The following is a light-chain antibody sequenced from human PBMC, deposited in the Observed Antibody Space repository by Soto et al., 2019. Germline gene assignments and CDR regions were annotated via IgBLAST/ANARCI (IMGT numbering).Light chain of an antibody. Sequence: IQLTQSPSSLSASVGDRVTITCWASQGISSFLAWYQQKPGKAPKLLIYATSTLQSGVPSRFSGSRSGTDFTLTISSLQPEDFASYYCQQLNSCRFGGGTKVDIK. CDR3: QQLNSCR. CDR2: ATS. CDR1: QGISSF. V-gene: IGKV1-9*01. J-gene: IGKJ4*01.